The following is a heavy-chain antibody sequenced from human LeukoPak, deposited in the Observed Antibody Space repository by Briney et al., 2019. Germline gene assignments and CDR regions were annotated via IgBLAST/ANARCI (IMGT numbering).Heavy chain of an antibody. V-gene: IGHV3-49*04. CDR3: ARPPSTLPAVIPDY. J-gene: IGHJ4*02. Sequence: GLSLRLSCTASGFTFGDYAMSWVRQAPGKGLEWVGFIRSKSYGGTTEYAASVNDRFTISRDDSKSVTYLQMNSLKTEDTAVYYCARPPSTLPAVIPDYWGQGTLVTVSS. D-gene: IGHD2-2*01. CDR2: IRSKSYGGTT. CDR1: GFTFGDYA.